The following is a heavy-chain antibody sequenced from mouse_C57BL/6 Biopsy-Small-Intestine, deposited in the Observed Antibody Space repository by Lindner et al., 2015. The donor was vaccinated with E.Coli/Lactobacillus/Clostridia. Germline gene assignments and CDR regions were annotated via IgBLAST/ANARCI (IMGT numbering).Heavy chain of an antibody. CDR2: INPGSGGT. V-gene: IGHV1-54*01. CDR1: GYAFTNYL. D-gene: IGHD1-1*01. CDR3: ARGKDYYGSSHYYAMDY. J-gene: IGHJ4*01. Sequence: QLQESGAELVRPGTSVKVSCKASGYAFTNYLIEWIKQRPGQGLEWIGVINPGSGGTHYNEKFKGKATLTADKSSSTAYMQLSGLTSEDSAVYFCARGKDYYGSSHYYAMDYWGQGTSVTVSS.